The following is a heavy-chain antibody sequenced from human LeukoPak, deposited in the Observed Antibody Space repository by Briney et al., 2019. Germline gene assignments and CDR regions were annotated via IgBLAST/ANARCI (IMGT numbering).Heavy chain of an antibody. D-gene: IGHD4-17*01. V-gene: IGHV3-48*03. J-gene: IGHJ6*02. CDR2: ISSSGSTI. CDR3: ARAIGDFGRYGVDV. Sequence: PGGSLRPSCAASGFTFSSYEMKWVRQAPGKGLQWVSYISSSGSTIYYADSVKGRFTISRDNAKNSLYLQMNSLRVEDTAVYYCARAIGDFGRYGVDVWGQGTTITVFS. CDR1: GFTFSSYE.